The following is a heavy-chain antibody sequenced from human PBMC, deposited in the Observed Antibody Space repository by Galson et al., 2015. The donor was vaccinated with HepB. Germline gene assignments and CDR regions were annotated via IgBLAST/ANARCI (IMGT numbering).Heavy chain of an antibody. CDR2: ISYDGSNK. Sequence: SLRLSCAASGFTFSSYGMHWVRQAPGKGLEWVAVISYDGSNKYYADSVKGRFTISRDNSKNTLYLQMNSLRAEDTAVYYCAKADRFGEGYYGMDVWGQGTTVTVSS. CDR1: GFTFSSYG. CDR3: AKADRFGEGYYGMDV. J-gene: IGHJ6*02. V-gene: IGHV3-30*18. D-gene: IGHD3-10*01.